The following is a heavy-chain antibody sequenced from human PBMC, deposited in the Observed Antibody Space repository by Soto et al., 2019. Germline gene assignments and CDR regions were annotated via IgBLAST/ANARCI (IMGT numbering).Heavy chain of an antibody. CDR1: GGGXIKFG. D-gene: IGHD5-12*01. CDR2: IVPVFGRP. CDR3: AREGSGYNF. Sequence: SXKLSLKGAGGGXIKFGSSWGRHAPGHGLDWMGGIVPVFGRPNYAQRFRGRLTITDEESTSTGSMEIISMRSDDTAVYYCAREGSGYNFWGQGIHVTGSS. V-gene: IGHV1-69*13. J-gene: IGHJ4*02.